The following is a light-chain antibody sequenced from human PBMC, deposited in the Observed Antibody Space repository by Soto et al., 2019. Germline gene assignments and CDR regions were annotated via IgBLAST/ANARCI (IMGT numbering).Light chain of an antibody. Sequence: QSAPTQPASVSGSPGQSITISCTGTSSDVGSYNLVSWYQQHPGKAPKLMIYEGSKRPSGVSNRFSGSKSGNTAPLTISGLQAEDEADYYCCSYAGSVVFGGGTQLTVL. CDR1: SSDVGSYNL. CDR3: CSYAGSVV. CDR2: EGS. V-gene: IGLV2-23*01. J-gene: IGLJ2*01.